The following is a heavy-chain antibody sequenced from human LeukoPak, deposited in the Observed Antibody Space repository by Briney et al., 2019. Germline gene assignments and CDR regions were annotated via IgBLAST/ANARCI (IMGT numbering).Heavy chain of an antibody. CDR3: ARGRYGDYH. CDR1: GFTFTNYW. V-gene: IGHV3-74*01. CDR2: INPDGSTT. Sequence: GGSLRLSCVVSGFTFTNYWMFWVRQAPGKGLVWVSGINPDGSTTTYADSVKGRFTISRENAKSTLYLHMNILRVEDTAVYYCARGRYGDYHWGQGILVTVSS. J-gene: IGHJ4*02. D-gene: IGHD4-17*01.